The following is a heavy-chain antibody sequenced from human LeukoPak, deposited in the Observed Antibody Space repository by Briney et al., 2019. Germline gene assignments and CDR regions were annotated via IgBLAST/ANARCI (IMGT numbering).Heavy chain of an antibody. CDR1: GGSFSGYY. J-gene: IGHJ4*02. V-gene: IGHV4-34*01. Sequence: SETLSLTCAVYGGSFSGYYWSWIRQPPGKGLEWIGEINHSGSTNYNPSLKSRVTISVDTSKNQFSLKLSSVTAADTAVYYCARGPRIAARPLDYWGQGTLVTVSS. CDR2: INHSGST. D-gene: IGHD6-6*01. CDR3: ARGPRIAARPLDY.